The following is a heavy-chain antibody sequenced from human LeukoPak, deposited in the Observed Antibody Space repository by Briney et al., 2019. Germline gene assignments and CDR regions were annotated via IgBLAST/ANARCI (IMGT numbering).Heavy chain of an antibody. Sequence: RSQTLSLTCAISGDSVSSDSAGWYWMRQSPSRGLEWLGRTYYKSKWYNDYAESVKGRITIKPDTSKNQFSLQLKSVTPDDTAIYYCARWADLWGQGTLVTVTS. CDR3: ARWADL. V-gene: IGHV6-1*01. J-gene: IGHJ4*02. CDR2: TYYKSKWYN. D-gene: IGHD3/OR15-3a*01. CDR1: GDSVSSDSAG.